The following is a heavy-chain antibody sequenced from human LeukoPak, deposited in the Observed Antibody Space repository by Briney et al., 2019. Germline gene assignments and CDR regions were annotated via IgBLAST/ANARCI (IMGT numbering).Heavy chain of an antibody. CDR1: GFTFSYYV. Sequence: PGGSLRLSCAASGFTFSYYVMSWVRQAPGKGLEWVSAISGRGETTYYANSVKGRFTISRDNSKNTLYLQMSTLRAEDTAVYYCAKYYYDSSGIRYCFDYWGQGTLVTVSS. D-gene: IGHD3-22*01. CDR3: AKYYYDSSGIRYCFDY. CDR2: ISGRGETT. V-gene: IGHV3-23*01. J-gene: IGHJ4*02.